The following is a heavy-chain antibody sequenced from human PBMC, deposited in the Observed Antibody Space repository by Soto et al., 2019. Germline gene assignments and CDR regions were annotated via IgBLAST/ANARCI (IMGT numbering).Heavy chain of an antibody. CDR3: ESKRTSVITQAYLDY. J-gene: IGHJ4*03. Sequence: SETLSLGCTFSGGSVTNSSYYWGWIRQSAGRGLEWIGSVYQRGRSYSRSSVKSRVTISVDESKHQFYLNLNSVTASDRSLYSCESKRTSVITQAYLDYWGPRALVTVS. CDR1: GGSVTNSSYY. D-gene: IGHD1-20*01. V-gene: IGHV4-39*01. CDR2: VYQRGRS.